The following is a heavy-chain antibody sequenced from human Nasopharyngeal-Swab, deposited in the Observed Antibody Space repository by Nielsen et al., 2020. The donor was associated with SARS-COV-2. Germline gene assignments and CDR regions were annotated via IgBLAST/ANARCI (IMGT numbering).Heavy chain of an antibody. J-gene: IGHJ6*03. CDR2: IYYSGST. Sequence: SETLSLTCTVSGGSISSYYWSWIRQPPGKGLEWIGYIYYSGSTNYNPSLKSRVTISVDRSKNQFSLKLSSVTAADTAVYYCARDSTPVYYYYYMDVWGKGTTVTVSS. V-gene: IGHV4-59*01. CDR1: GGSISSYY. D-gene: IGHD2-15*01. CDR3: ARDSTPVYYYYYMDV.